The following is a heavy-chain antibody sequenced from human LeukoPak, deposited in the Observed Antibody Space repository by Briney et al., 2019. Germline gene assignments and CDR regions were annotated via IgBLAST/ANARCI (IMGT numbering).Heavy chain of an antibody. V-gene: IGHV4-31*03. CDR3: ARGRRGSDYFDY. D-gene: IGHD3-10*01. CDR2: IYYSGST. J-gene: IGHJ4*02. Sequence: SETLSLTCTVSGGSISSGGYYWSWIRQHPGKGLEWIGYIYYSGSTYYNPSLKSRVTISVDTSKNQFSLKLSSVTAADTAVYYCARGRRGSDYFDYWGQGTLVTVSS. CDR1: GGSISSGGYY.